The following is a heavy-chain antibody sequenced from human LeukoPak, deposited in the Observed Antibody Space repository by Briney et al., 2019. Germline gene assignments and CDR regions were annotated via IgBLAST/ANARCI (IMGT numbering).Heavy chain of an antibody. J-gene: IGHJ5*02. D-gene: IGHD6-13*01. CDR2: IKYDGSEK. V-gene: IGHV3-7*01. CDR3: AKGPSSWYGFWFDP. Sequence: GGSLRLSCAASGFTFSDYWMTWVRQAPGEGLEWVANIKYDGSEKYYVDSLRGRFTISRDNSKNTLYLQMNSLRAEDTAVYYCAKGPSSWYGFWFDPWGQGTLVTVSS. CDR1: GFTFSDYW.